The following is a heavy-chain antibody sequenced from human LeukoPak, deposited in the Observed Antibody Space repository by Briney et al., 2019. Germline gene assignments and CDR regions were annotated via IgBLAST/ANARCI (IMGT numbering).Heavy chain of an antibody. J-gene: IGHJ4*02. CDR1: GFTFSSYG. D-gene: IGHD3-22*01. Sequence: GGSLRLSCAASGFTFSSYGMSWVRQAPGKGLEWVSAISGSGGSTYYADSVKGRFTISRDNSKNTLYLQMNSLRAEDTAVYYCAKSTYDSSGYHDYWGQGTLVTVSS. CDR2: ISGSGGST. V-gene: IGHV3-23*01. CDR3: AKSTYDSSGYHDY.